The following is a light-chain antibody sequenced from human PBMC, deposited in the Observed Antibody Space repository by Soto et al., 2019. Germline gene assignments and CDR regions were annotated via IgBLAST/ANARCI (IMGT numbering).Light chain of an antibody. CDR2: LEGSGSY. J-gene: IGLJ3*02. CDR1: SGHSSYI. V-gene: IGLV4-60*03. Sequence: QAVVTQSSSASASLGSSVKLTCTLSSGHSSYIIAWHQQQPGKAPRYLMKLEGSGSYNKGSGVPDRFSGSSSGADRYLTISNRQSEDEADYYCETWDSNTHVFGGGTKLTVL. CDR3: ETWDSNTHV.